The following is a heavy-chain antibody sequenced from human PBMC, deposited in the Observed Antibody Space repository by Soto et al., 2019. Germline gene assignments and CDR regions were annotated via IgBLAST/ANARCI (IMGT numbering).Heavy chain of an antibody. CDR1: GFTFGDYA. Sequence: GGSLRLSCTASGFTFGDYAMSWFRQAPGKGLEWVGFIRSKAYGGTTEYAASVKGRFTISRDDTKSIAYLQMNSLKTEDKAVDYCTRGSLFMTMVRGVINVWFGHWGQGNLVNVSS. V-gene: IGHV3-49*03. J-gene: IGHJ4*02. D-gene: IGHD3-10*01. CDR2: IRSKAYGGTT. CDR3: TRGSLFMTMVRGVINVWFGH.